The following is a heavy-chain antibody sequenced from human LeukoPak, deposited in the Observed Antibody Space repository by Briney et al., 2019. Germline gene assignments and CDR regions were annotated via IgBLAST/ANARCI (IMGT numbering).Heavy chain of an antibody. J-gene: IGHJ4*02. CDR2: IYSGGST. Sequence: GGSLRLSCAASGFTVSSNYMSWVRQAPGKGLEWVSVIYSGGSTYYADSVKGRFTISRDNSKNTLYLQMNSQRAEDTAVYYCARVYEDSSSAPRLWGRAHYYFDYWGQGTLVTVSS. D-gene: IGHD6-13*01. CDR1: GFTVSSNY. V-gene: IGHV3-53*01. CDR3: ARVYEDSSSAPRLWGRAHYYFDY.